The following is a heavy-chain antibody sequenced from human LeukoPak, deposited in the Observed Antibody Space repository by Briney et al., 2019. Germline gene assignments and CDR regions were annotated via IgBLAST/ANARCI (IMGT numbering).Heavy chain of an antibody. CDR3: AKGDYTPYYYYGMDV. Sequence: GGSLRLSCAASGFTFSSYAMSWVRQAPGKGLEWVSAISGSGGSTYCADSVKGRFTISRDNSKNTLYLQVNSLRAEDTAVYYCAKGDYTPYYYYGMDVWGQGTTVTVSS. J-gene: IGHJ6*02. CDR1: GFTFSSYA. D-gene: IGHD4-11*01. V-gene: IGHV3-23*01. CDR2: ISGSGGST.